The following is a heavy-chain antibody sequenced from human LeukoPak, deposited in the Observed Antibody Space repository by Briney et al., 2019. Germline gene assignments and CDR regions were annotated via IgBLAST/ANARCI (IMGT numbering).Heavy chain of an antibody. D-gene: IGHD3-10*01. CDR2: IYTSGST. CDR1: GGSISTDH. Sequence: SETLSLTCTVSGGSISTDHWTWIRQPAGKGLEWIRLIYTSGSTNYNPSLKSRVTMSVDTSKNQFSLKLTSVTAADTAVYYCASDFGYWGQGTLVTVSS. J-gene: IGHJ4*02. CDR3: ASDFGY. V-gene: IGHV4-4*07.